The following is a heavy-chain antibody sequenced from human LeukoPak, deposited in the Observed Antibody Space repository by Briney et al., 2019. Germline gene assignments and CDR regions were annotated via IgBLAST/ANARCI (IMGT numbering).Heavy chain of an antibody. CDR2: IKSKTDGGTT. J-gene: IGHJ4*02. V-gene: IGHV3-15*01. CDR3: TTCRGSSWYNFDY. CDR1: GFTFSNAW. Sequence: GGSLRLSCAASGFTFSNAWMSWVRQAPGKGLEWVGRIKSKTDGGTTDYAAPVEGRFTISRDDSKNTLYLQMNSLKTEDTAVYYCTTCRGSSWYNFDYWGQGTLVTVSS. D-gene: IGHD6-13*01.